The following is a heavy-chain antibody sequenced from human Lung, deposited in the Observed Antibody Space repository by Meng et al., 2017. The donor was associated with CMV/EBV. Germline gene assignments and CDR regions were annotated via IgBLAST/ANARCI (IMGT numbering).Heavy chain of an antibody. CDR3: ARAAAAGTDFDY. J-gene: IGHJ4*02. CDR1: GGSISSYY. D-gene: IGHD6-13*01. CDR2: SYTSGSN. Sequence: QVQLQESGPGLVKPSETLSLTCTVTGGSISSYYWSWIRQPAGKGLEWIGRSYTSGSNNDNPSLKSRVTRSVDTSKNQFSLKLSSVTAADTAVYYCARAAAAGTDFDYWGQGTLVTVAS. V-gene: IGHV4-4*07.